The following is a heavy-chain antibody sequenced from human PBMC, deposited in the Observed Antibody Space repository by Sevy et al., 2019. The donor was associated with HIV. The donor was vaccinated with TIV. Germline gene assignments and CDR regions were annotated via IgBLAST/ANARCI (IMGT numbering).Heavy chain of an antibody. J-gene: IGHJ6*03. CDR1: GFTFSDYY. D-gene: IGHD2-15*01. CDR2: ISSSGSTI. V-gene: IGHV3-11*04. CDR3: ARGCSGGSCYLNYYMDV. Sequence: GESLKISCAASGFTFSDYYMSWIRQAPGKGLEWVSYISSSGSTIYYADSVKGRFTISRDNAKNSLYLQMNSLRAEDTAVYYCARGCSGGSCYLNYYMDVWGKGTTVTVSS.